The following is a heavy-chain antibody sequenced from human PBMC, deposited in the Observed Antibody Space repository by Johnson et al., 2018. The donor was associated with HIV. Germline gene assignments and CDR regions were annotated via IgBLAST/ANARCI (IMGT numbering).Heavy chain of an antibody. CDR3: ARVRTGDSSGYHDAFDI. D-gene: IGHD3-22*01. V-gene: IGHV3-30-3*01. CDR1: GFTFSSYT. J-gene: IGHJ3*02. CDR2: ISYDGSNK. Sequence: QVQLVESGGGVVQPGRYLSLSCAASGFTFSSYTMHWVRQAPGKGLEWVAVISYDGSNKYYADSVKARFTISRDNSKNTLYLHMNSLRVEDTALYYCARVRTGDSSGYHDAFDIWGKGTMVIVSS.